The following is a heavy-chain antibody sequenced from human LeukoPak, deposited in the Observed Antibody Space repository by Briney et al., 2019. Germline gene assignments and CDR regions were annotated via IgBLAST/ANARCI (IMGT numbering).Heavy chain of an antibody. CDR3: ARDYSYGYFDY. Sequence: ASVKVSCKASGYTFTSYGISWVRQAPGQGLEWMGWISAYNGNTNCVQKLQGRVTMTTDTSTSPAYMELRSLRSADTAVYYCARDYSYGYFDYWGQGTLVTVSS. V-gene: IGHV1-18*01. CDR2: ISAYNGNT. J-gene: IGHJ4*02. CDR1: GYTFTSYG. D-gene: IGHD5-18*01.